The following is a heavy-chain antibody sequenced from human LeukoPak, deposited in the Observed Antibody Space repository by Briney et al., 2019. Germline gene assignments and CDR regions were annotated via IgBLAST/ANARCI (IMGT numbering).Heavy chain of an antibody. CDR2: INHSGST. J-gene: IGHJ6*03. CDR1: GGSFSGYY. Sequence: SETLSLTCAVYGGSFSGYYWSWIRQPPGKGLEWIGEINHSGSTNYNPSPKSRVTISVDTSKNQFSLKLSSVTAADTAVYYCARGGDTMVRGTHYYYYYYMDVWGRGTTVTVSS. CDR3: ARGGDTMVRGTHYYYYYYMDV. V-gene: IGHV4-34*01. D-gene: IGHD3-10*01.